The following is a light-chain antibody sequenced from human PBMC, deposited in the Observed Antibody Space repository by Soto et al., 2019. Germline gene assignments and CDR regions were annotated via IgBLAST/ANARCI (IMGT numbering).Light chain of an antibody. V-gene: IGLV2-14*01. Sequence: QSALTQPASVSGSAGQSITISYTGTYSDVGGYNYVSWYQQHPGKAPELMIYEVSHRPSGVSNRFSGSKSDNTAALTSSGLQAEDEADYYCSSYPSISTLYVFGTGTNVTVL. CDR2: EVS. CDR1: YSDVGGYNY. J-gene: IGLJ1*01. CDR3: SSYPSISTLYV.